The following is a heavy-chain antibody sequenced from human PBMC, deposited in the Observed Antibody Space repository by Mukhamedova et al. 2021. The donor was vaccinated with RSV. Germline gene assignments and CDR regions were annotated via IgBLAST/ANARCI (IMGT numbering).Heavy chain of an antibody. Sequence: MGRIDPSDSYTDYSPSFRGHVTISADNSINTAYLQWSSLKASDTAVYYCARCRGSLYSYSQMDIWGKGTTVTVSS. J-gene: IGHJ6*03. D-gene: IGHD3-10*01. V-gene: IGHV5-10-1*01. CDR2: IDPSDSYT. CDR3: ARCRGSLYSYSQMDI.